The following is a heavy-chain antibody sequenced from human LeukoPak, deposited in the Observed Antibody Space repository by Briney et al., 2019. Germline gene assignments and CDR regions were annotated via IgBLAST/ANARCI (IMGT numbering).Heavy chain of an antibody. CDR1: GGTFSSYD. CDR2: MNPNSGNT. D-gene: IGHD3-10*01. V-gene: IGHV1-8*02. J-gene: IGHJ5*02. CDR3: AREAYYYGSGSYAWFDP. Sequence: ASVKVSCKASGGTFSSYDINWVRQATGQGLEWMGWMNPNSGNTGYAQKFQGRVTMTRNTSISTAYMELSSLRSEDTAVYYCAREAYYYGSGSYAWFDPWGQGTLVTVSS.